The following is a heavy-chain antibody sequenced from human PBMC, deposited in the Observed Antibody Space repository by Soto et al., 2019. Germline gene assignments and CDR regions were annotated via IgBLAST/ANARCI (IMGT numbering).Heavy chain of an antibody. CDR1: GGTFSTSS. V-gene: IGHV1-69*14. CDR3: VRGHEYGGNSDVFGM. J-gene: IGHJ3*02. Sequence: QVQLVQSGAEVKKPGSSMKVSCKASGGTFSTSSINWVRQAPGQRPEWMGNILPIFGTADYAQKFQDRVSITADKSTNPAYMVLCSLFSEDSAVYYGVRGHEYGGNSDVFGMWGQGAVVTVSS. CDR2: ILPIFGTA. D-gene: IGHD4-17*01.